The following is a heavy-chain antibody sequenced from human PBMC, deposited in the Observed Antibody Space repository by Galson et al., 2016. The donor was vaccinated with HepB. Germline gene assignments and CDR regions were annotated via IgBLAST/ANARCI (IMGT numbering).Heavy chain of an antibody. CDR3: VRDQSPGGVAY. V-gene: IGHV3-74*01. J-gene: IGHJ4*02. CDR2: IGPDGSGT. Sequence: LRLSCAASGFSISTYWMHWLRQGPGKGLGWVSRIGPDGSGTLFGDSVKGRFTISKDNAKNTLSLQMNSLRVEDTAVYYCVRDQSPGGVAYWGQGALVTVSS. CDR1: GFSISTYW. D-gene: IGHD3-16*01.